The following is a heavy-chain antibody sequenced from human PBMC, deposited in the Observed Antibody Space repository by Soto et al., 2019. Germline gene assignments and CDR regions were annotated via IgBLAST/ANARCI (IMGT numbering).Heavy chain of an antibody. CDR1: GFTFRSYA. Sequence: PGGSLRLSCAASGFTFRSYAMSRVRQAPGKGLDWVATITGTGTSTYFADSVKSRFTISRDNSRNTLYLQLDRQRAQDTAVYYCGKSQRPQWLLTKYFESWGHGGLVTVCS. CDR2: ITGTGTST. D-gene: IGHD5-12*01. CDR3: GKSQRPQWLLTKYFES. V-gene: IGHV3-23*01. J-gene: IGHJ4*01.